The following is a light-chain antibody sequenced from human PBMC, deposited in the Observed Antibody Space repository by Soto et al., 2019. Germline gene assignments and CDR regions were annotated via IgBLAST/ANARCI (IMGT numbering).Light chain of an antibody. J-gene: IGLJ1*01. CDR3: CSYAGSRDV. V-gene: IGLV2-23*01. CDR1: SSAVGSYNL. Sequence: QSALTQPASVSGSPGQSITISCPGTSSAVGSYNLVSWYQQHPGKAPKLMIYEGSKRPSGVSNRFSGSKSGNTASLTISGLQAEDEADYYCCSYAGSRDVFGTGTKVTVL. CDR2: EGS.